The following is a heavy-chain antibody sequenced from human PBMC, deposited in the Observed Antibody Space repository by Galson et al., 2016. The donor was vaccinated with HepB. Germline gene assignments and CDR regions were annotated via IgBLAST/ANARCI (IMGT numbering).Heavy chain of an antibody. CDR1: GFTFSSYE. D-gene: IGHD4-17*01. Sequence: SLRLSCAASGFTFSSYEMTWVRQAPGKGLEWISFISSSGSIVFYADSVRGRFTISRDNAKNSLYLQMNSLRAEDTSVYYCARDPSGDRGGGMDVWGQGTTVTVSS. CDR3: ARDPSGDRGGGMDV. J-gene: IGHJ6*02. CDR2: ISSSGSIV. V-gene: IGHV3-48*03.